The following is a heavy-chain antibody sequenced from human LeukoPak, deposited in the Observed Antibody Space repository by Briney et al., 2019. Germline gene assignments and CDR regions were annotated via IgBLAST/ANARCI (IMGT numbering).Heavy chain of an antibody. CDR3: ARARGVSTGYRPIDY. D-gene: IGHD3-22*01. CDR1: GLTFSSHW. Sequence: GGSLRLSCAASGLTFSSHWMHWVRQAPGKGLEWVAVIWYDGSNKHYAESVKGRFSISRDNSKSTLYLQMNSLRAEDTAVYYCARARGVSTGYRPIDYWGQGTLVTVSS. J-gene: IGHJ4*02. V-gene: IGHV3-33*08. CDR2: IWYDGSNK.